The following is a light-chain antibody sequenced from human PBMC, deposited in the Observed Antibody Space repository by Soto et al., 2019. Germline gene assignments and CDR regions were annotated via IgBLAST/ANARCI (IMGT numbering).Light chain of an antibody. CDR1: QSVSGSD. CDR2: GAS. CDR3: QQYSNSRT. V-gene: IGKV3-20*01. J-gene: IGKJ1*01. Sequence: EIVLTQSPGTLSLSPGERGALSCRASQSVSGSDLAWYQHRPGQAPRLLIHGASIRATGIPDRFSGSGSGTDCTLTISRLEAADSAVYYCQQYSNSRTFGQGTRVEVK.